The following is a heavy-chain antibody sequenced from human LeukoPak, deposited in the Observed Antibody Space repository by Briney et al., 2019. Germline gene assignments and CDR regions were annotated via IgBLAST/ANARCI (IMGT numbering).Heavy chain of an antibody. CDR2: IYYSGNT. Sequence: SQTLSLTCTVSGGSISSSSYYWGWIRQPPGKGLEWIGNIYYSGNTYYNPSLKSRVTISVDSSKNQFSLKLSSVTAADTAVYYCARSLVYGSGSSPGDYWGQGTLVTVSS. V-gene: IGHV4-39*07. J-gene: IGHJ4*02. CDR3: ARSLVYGSGSSPGDY. CDR1: GGSISSSSYY. D-gene: IGHD3-10*01.